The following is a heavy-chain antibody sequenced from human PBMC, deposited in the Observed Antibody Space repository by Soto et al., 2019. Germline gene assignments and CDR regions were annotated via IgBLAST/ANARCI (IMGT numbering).Heavy chain of an antibody. Sequence: VGSLRLSCAASGFTFSSYWMSWVRQAPGKGLEWVANIKQDGSEKYYVDSVKGRFTISRDNAKNSLYLQMNSLRAEDTAVYYCARVPYDSSGYYYGTELWLDPWGQGTLVT. V-gene: IGHV3-7*01. CDR1: GFTFSSYW. CDR2: IKQDGSEK. CDR3: ARVPYDSSGYYYGTELWLDP. D-gene: IGHD3-22*01. J-gene: IGHJ5*02.